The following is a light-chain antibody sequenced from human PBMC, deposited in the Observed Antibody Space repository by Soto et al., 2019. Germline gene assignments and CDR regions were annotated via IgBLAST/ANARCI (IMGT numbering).Light chain of an antibody. CDR2: EGS. Sequence: QSALTQPASVSGSPGQSITISCTGTSSDVGSYNLVSWYQQHPGKAPKLMIYEGSKRPSGVSNRFSGSKSGNTASLTISGLQADDEADYYCSSYTSSNTLVFGTGTKLTVL. J-gene: IGLJ1*01. V-gene: IGLV2-14*02. CDR1: SSDVGSYNL. CDR3: SSYTSSNTLV.